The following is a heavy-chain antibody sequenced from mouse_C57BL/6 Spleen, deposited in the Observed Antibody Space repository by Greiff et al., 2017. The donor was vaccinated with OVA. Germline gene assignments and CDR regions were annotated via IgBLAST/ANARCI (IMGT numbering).Heavy chain of an antibody. CDR3: ARSGIPQKNYAMDY. CDR1: GYTFTSYW. D-gene: IGHD1-3*01. V-gene: IGHV1-59*01. Sequence: QVQLQQPGAELVRPGTSVKLSCKASGYTFTSYWMHWVKQRPGQGLEWIGVIDPSDSYTNYNQKFKGKATLTVDTSSSTAYMQLSSLTSEDSAVYYCARSGIPQKNYAMDYWGQGTSVTVSS. CDR2: IDPSDSYT. J-gene: IGHJ4*01.